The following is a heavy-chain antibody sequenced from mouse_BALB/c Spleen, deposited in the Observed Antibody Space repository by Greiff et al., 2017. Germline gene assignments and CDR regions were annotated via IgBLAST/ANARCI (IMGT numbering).Heavy chain of an antibody. CDR2: ISSGGSYT. J-gene: IGHJ4*01. Sequence: EVQVVESGGGLVKPGGSLKLSCAASGFTFSSYAMSWVRQTPEKRLEWVATISSGGSYTYYPDSVKGRFTISRDNAKNTLYLQMSSLRSEDTAMYYCASLLRLRAMDYWGQGTSVTVSS. V-gene: IGHV5-9-3*01. CDR3: ASLLRLRAMDY. CDR1: GFTFSSYA. D-gene: IGHD1-2*01.